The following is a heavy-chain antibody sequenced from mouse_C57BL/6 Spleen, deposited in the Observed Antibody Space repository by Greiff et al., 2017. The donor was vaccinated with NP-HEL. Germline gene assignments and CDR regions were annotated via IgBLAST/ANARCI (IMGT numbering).Heavy chain of an antibody. CDR3: ARSDTTVVATLYYYAMDY. J-gene: IGHJ4*01. CDR2: INPSSGYT. CDR1: GYTFTSYW. Sequence: QVQLKQSGAELAKPGASVKLSCKASGYTFTSYWMHWVKQRPGQGLEWIGYINPSSGYTKYNQKFKDKATLTAEKSSSTAYMQLSSLTYEDSAVYYCARSDTTVVATLYYYAMDYWGQGTSVTVSS. D-gene: IGHD1-1*01. V-gene: IGHV1-7*01.